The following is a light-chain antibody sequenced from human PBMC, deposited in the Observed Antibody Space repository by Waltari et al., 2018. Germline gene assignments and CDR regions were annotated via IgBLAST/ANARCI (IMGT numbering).Light chain of an antibody. V-gene: IGKV1-12*01. CDR3: QQANSFPWT. CDR1: QGISSW. J-gene: IGKJ1*01. CDR2: AAS. Sequence: DIQMTQSPSSVSAFVGDRVTITCRASQGISSWLDWYQQKPGNAPKLLIYAASRLQSGVPSRFSGSGAGTDFTLTISSLQPEDFATYYCQQANSFPWTFGQGTKVEIK.